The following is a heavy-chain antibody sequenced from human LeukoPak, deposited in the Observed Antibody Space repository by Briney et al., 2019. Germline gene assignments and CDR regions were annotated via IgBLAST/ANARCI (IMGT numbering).Heavy chain of an antibody. Sequence: ASVKVSCKASGYTFTSYGISWVRQGPGQGLEWMGWISAYNGNTNYAQKLQGRVTMTTDTSTSTAYMELRSLRSDDTAVYYCARGPSRSGRYTGYFDYWGQGTLVTVSS. CDR2: ISAYNGNT. D-gene: IGHD1-26*01. CDR1: GYTFTSYG. V-gene: IGHV1-18*01. J-gene: IGHJ4*02. CDR3: ARGPSRSGRYTGYFDY.